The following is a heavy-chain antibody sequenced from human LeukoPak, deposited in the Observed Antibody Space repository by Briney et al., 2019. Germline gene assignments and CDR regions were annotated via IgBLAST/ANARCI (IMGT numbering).Heavy chain of an antibody. CDR2: IYYSEST. CDR1: GGSISSYY. J-gene: IGHJ5*02. CDR3: ARGFDSDWFDP. Sequence: SETLSLTCTVSGGSISSYYWSWIRQPPGKGLEWIGYIYYSESTNYNPSLKSRVTISVDTSKNQFSLKLSSVTAADTAVYYCARGFDSDWFDPWGQGTLVTVSS. V-gene: IGHV4-59*01. D-gene: IGHD2-21*01.